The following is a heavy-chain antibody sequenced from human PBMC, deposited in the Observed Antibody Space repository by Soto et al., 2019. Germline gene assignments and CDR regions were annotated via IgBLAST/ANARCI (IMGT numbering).Heavy chain of an antibody. V-gene: IGHV3-72*01. CDR1: GFTFSDHY. CDR3: AITPYDYVWGNQYGMDV. CDR2: TRNKANSYTT. J-gene: IGHJ6*02. D-gene: IGHD3-16*01. Sequence: PGGSLRLSCAASGFTFSDHYMDWVRQAPGKGLEWVGRTRNKANSYTTEYAASVKGRFTISRDDSKNSLYLQMNSLKTEDTAVYYCAITPYDYVWGNQYGMDVWGQGTTVTVSS.